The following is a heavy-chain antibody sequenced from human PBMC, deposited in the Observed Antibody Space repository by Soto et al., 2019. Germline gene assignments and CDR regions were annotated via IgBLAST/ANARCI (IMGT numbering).Heavy chain of an antibody. J-gene: IGHJ6*02. CDR2: ISGSGGST. CDR3: AKDRDGSGDYYFYAMDV. CDR1: GFTFNNYA. Sequence: SGGSLRLSCAASGFTFNNYAMNWVRQGPGKGLEWVSGISGSGGSTYNADSVKGRFTISRDNSKNTLYLHMNSLRAEDTAIYYCAKDRDGSGDYYFYAMDVWGQGTTVTVSS. D-gene: IGHD3-10*01. V-gene: IGHV3-23*01.